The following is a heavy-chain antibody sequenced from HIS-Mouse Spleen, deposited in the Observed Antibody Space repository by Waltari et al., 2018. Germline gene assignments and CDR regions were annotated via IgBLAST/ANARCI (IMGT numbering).Heavy chain of an antibody. CDR2: IYYSGGT. V-gene: IGHV4-39*07. D-gene: IGHD6-13*01. CDR3: AREIPYSSSWYDWYFDL. Sequence: QLQLQESGPGLVKPSETLSLTCTVSGGSISSSSYYWGWIRQPPGKGLEGIGSIYYSGGTYYNPSLKSRFTRSVDTSKNQFSLKLSSVTAADTAVYYCAREIPYSSSWYDWYFDLWGRGTLVTVSS. J-gene: IGHJ2*01. CDR1: GGSISSSSYY.